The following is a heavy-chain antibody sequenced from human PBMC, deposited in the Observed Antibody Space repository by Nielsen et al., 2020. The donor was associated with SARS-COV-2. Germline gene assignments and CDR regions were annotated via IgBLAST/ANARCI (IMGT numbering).Heavy chain of an antibody. CDR1: GGSISSSSYY. CDR3: ARGLGYSYGYGFDY. Sequence: SETLSLTCTVSGGSISSSSYYWGWIRQPPGKGLEWIGSIYYSGSTYYNPSLKSRVAITIDTSKNQFSLNLSSVTAADTAVYFCARGLGYSYGYGFDYWGQGTLVTVSS. D-gene: IGHD5-18*01. CDR2: IYYSGST. V-gene: IGHV4-39*07. J-gene: IGHJ4*02.